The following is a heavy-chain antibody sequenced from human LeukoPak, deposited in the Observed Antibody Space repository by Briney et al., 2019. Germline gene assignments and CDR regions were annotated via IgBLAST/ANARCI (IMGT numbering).Heavy chain of an antibody. J-gene: IGHJ4*02. D-gene: IGHD2-15*01. CDR2: INPDSGGT. V-gene: IGHV1-2*02. CDR1: GYTFTDYY. Sequence: ASVKVSCKASGYTFTDYYMNWVRQAPGQGLEWMGWINPDSGGTNYAQKFQGRVTMTRDTSISTAYMELNRLRSDDTAVYYCARGWQWWDSWGQGTLVTVSS. CDR3: ARGWQWWDS.